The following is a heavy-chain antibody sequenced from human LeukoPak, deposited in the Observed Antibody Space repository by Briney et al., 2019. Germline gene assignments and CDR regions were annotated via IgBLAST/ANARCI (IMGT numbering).Heavy chain of an antibody. CDR2: ISVYNGNT. CDR3: ARHPSYDSSRFDR. V-gene: IGHV1-18*01. D-gene: IGHD3-22*01. CDR1: GYTFTSYG. J-gene: IGHJ5*02. Sequence: ASVTVSFKASGYTFTSYGISWVRQAPGQGLEWMGWISVYNGNTNYAQKLQGRVTMTTDTSTSTAYMELRSLRSDDTAVYYCARHPSYDSSRFDRWGQGTLVTVSS.